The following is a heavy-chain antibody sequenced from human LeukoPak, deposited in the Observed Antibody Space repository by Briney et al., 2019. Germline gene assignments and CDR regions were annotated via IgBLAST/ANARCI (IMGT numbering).Heavy chain of an antibody. J-gene: IGHJ4*02. CDR2: IYSGGST. CDR3: AKSKVTQFTSTDY. V-gene: IGHV3-53*01. Sequence: PGGSLRLSCAASGFTVSSNYMSWVRQAPGKGLEWVSVIYSGGSTYYADSVKGRFTISRDNSKNTLYLQMNSLRAEDTAVYYCAKSKVTQFTSTDYWGQGTLVTVSS. CDR1: GFTVSSNY. D-gene: IGHD2-2*01.